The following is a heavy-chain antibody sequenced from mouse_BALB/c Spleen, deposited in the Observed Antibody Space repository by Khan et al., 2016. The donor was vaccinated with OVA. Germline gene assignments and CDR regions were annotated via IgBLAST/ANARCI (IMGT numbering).Heavy chain of an antibody. J-gene: IGHJ1*01. V-gene: IGHV9-3-1*01. Sequence: QIQLVQSGPELKKPGETVKISCKASGYTFTNYGMTWVKQAPGKGLKWMGWINTYTGEPTYADDFKGRFAFSLETSATTASLQINNLKNEDTATYFCARVGNCWYFDFWGAGTTVTVSS. CDR3: ARVGNCWYFDF. CDR2: INTYTGEP. D-gene: IGHD2-1*01. CDR1: GYTFTNYG.